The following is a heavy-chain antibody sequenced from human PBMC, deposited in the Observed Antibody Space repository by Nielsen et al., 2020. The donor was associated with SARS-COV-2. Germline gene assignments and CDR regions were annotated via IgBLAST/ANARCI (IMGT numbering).Heavy chain of an antibody. CDR1: GITFSTYW. CDR3: ARAFRDHGDYINYYYGLEV. J-gene: IGHJ6*02. CDR2: INNDGSST. Sequence: GGSLRLSCAASGITFSTYWMHWVRQVPGKGLVWISRINNDGSSTSYADSVKGRFTISRDNAKNTLYLQMSSLRAGDTAVYYCARAFRDHGDYINYYYGLEVWGQGTTVTVSS. D-gene: IGHD4-17*01. V-gene: IGHV3-74*01.